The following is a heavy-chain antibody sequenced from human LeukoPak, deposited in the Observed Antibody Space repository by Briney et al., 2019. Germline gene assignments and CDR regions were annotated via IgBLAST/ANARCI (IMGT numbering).Heavy chain of an antibody. CDR3: ARDLTRIAAAGIWFDP. D-gene: IGHD6-13*01. CDR2: IIPILGIA. CDR1: GGTFSSYA. Sequence: ASVKVSCKASGGTFSSYAISWVRQAPGQGLEWMGRIIPILGIANYAQKFQGRVTITADKSTSTAYMELSSLRSEDTAVYYCARDLTRIAAAGIWFDPWGQGTLVTVSS. J-gene: IGHJ5*02. V-gene: IGHV1-69*04.